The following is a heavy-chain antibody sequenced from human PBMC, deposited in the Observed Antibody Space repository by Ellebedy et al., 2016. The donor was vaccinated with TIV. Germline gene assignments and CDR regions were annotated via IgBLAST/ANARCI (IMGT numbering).Heavy chain of an antibody. D-gene: IGHD3-22*01. CDR2: ISSSSSTI. V-gene: IGHV3-48*04. Sequence: PGGSLRLSCAASGFTFSSYSMNWVRQAPGKGLEWVSYISSSSSTIYYADSVKGRFTISRDNAKNSLYLQMTSLRAEDTALYYCARDLGGYYDSKIDYWGQGTLVTVSS. CDR1: GFTFSSYS. J-gene: IGHJ4*02. CDR3: ARDLGGYYDSKIDY.